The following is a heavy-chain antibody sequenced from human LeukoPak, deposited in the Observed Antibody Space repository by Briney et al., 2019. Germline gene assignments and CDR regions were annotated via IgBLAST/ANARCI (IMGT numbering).Heavy chain of an antibody. CDR3: ARKIYDSSGYYAFDI. CDR1: GGTFSSYA. CDR2: IIPIFGTA. V-gene: IGHV1-69*05. D-gene: IGHD3-22*01. J-gene: IGHJ3*02. Sequence: GASVKVSCKASGGTFSSYAISWVRQAPGQGLEWMGGIIPIFGTANYAQKFQGRVTITTDESTSTAYMELSSLRSKDTAVYYCARKIYDSSGYYAFDIWGQGTMVTVSS.